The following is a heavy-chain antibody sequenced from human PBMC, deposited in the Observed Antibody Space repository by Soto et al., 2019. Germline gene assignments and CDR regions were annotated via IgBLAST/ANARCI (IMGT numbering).Heavy chain of an antibody. CDR3: ASGDTVTGYNSGGLDV. D-gene: IGHD4-17*01. J-gene: IGHJ6*02. CDR1: GYTFTTYG. CDR2: ISVYNGNT. Sequence: QAELEQSGAEVKKPGASVKVSCKASGYTFTTYGITWVRQAPGLGLEWLGRISVYNGNTDYAQKFQGRVTMTTDTSTSTADMGLRSLGSDATAMYYCASGDTVTGYNSGGLDVWGQGPTVTVSS. V-gene: IGHV1-18*01.